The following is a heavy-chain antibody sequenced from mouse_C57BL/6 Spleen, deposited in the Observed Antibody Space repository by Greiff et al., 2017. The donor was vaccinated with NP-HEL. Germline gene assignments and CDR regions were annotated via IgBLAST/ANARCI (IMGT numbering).Heavy chain of an antibody. D-gene: IGHD2-4*01. CDR1: GFTFSSYA. Sequence: EVKLMESGEGLVKPGGSLKLSCAASGFTFSSYAMSWVRQTPEKRLEWVAYISSGGDYIYYADTVKGRFTISRDNARNTLYLQMSSLKSEDTAMYYCTRVGDYDDYAMDYWGQGTSVTVSS. V-gene: IGHV5-9-1*02. J-gene: IGHJ4*01. CDR2: ISSGGDYI. CDR3: TRVGDYDDYAMDY.